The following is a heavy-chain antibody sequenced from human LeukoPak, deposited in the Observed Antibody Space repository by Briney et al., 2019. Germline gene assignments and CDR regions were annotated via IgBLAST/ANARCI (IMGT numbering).Heavy chain of an antibody. V-gene: IGHV1-69*13. CDR3: ARDVGFPYAFDI. CDR1: GGTFSSYA. J-gene: IGHJ3*02. Sequence: SVKVSCKASGGTFSSYAISWVRQAPGQGLAWMGGIIPIFGTANYAQKFQGRVTITADESTSAAYMELSSLRSEDTAVYYCARDVGFPYAFDIWGQGTMVTVSS. CDR2: IIPIFGTA. D-gene: IGHD1-26*01.